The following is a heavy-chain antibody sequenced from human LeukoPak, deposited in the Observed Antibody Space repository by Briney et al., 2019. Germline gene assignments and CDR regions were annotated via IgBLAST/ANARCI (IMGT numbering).Heavy chain of an antibody. Sequence: SETLSLTCIVPGGSISSSSYYWGWIRQPPGKGLEWIGSIYYSGSTYYNPSLNSRVTIAVDTSKNQFSLKLSSVTAADAALYYCARHIQDYYDSSGCYRRGDAFDIWGQGTMVTVSS. J-gene: IGHJ3*02. D-gene: IGHD3-22*01. CDR1: GGSISSSSYY. CDR2: IYYSGST. V-gene: IGHV4-39*07. CDR3: ARHIQDYYDSSGCYRRGDAFDI.